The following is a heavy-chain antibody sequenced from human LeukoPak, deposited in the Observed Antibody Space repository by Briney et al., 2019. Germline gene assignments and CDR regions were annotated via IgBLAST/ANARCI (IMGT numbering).Heavy chain of an antibody. V-gene: IGHV3-NL1*01. CDR3: ARDLNWTPGYESAFDI. Sequence: GRSLRLSCAVSGFPFISYGMHWVRQAPDKGLEWVSVIYSGGSTYYADSVKGRFTISRDNSKNTLYLQMNSLRAEDTAVYYCARDLNWTPGYESAFDIWGQGTMVTVSS. CDR2: IYSGGST. D-gene: IGHD1-20*01. J-gene: IGHJ3*02. CDR1: GFPFISYG.